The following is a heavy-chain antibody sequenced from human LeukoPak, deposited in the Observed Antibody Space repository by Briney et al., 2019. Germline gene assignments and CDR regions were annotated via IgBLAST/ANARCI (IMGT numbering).Heavy chain of an antibody. Sequence: SETLSLTCAVYGGSFSGYYWSWIRQPPGKGLEWIGEINHSGSTNYNPSLKSRVTISVDTSKNQFSLKLSSVTAADTAVYYCARGGLLWFGETRGMFDYWGQGTLVTVSS. CDR2: INHSGST. CDR3: ARGGLLWFGETRGMFDY. D-gene: IGHD3-10*01. CDR1: GGSFSGYY. J-gene: IGHJ4*02. V-gene: IGHV4-34*01.